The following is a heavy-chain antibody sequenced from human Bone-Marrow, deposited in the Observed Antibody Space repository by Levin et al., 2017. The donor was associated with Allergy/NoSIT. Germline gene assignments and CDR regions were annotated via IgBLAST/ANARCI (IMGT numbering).Heavy chain of an antibody. CDR1: GFTVSSNY. CDR3: ASRCSSTSCLDY. J-gene: IGHJ4*02. V-gene: IGHV3-53*01. D-gene: IGHD2-2*01. CDR2: IYSGGST. Sequence: GGSLRLSCAASGFTVSSNYMSWVRQAPGKGLEWVSVIYSGGSTYYADSVKGRFTISRDNSKNTLYLQMNSLRAEDTAVYYCASRCSSTSCLDYWGQGTLVTVSS.